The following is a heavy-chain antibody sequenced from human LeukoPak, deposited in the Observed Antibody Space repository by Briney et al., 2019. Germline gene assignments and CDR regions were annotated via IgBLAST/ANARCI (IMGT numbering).Heavy chain of an antibody. CDR2: IYYSGST. D-gene: IGHD3-10*01. V-gene: IGHV4-39*02. J-gene: IGHJ5*02. CDR1: GGSISSSSYY. CDR3: AREYGSGSYYKS. Sequence: SETLSLTCTVSGGSISSSSYYWGWIRQPPGKGLEWIGSIYYSGSTYYNTSLKSRVTISVDTSKNQFSLRLSSVTAADTAVYYCAREYGSGSYYKSWGQGTLVTVSS.